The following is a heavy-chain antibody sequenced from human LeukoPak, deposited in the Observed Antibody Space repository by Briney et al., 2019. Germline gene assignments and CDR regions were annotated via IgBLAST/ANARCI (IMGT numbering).Heavy chain of an antibody. D-gene: IGHD3-3*01. CDR3: ARDRTDYDFWSGYYGYYYMDV. J-gene: IGHJ6*03. V-gene: IGHV3-23*01. Sequence: GGSLRLSCAASGFTFSSYAMSWVRQAPGKGLEWVSAISGSGGSTYYADSVKGRFTISRDNSKNTLYLQMGSLRAEDMAVYYCARDRTDYDFWSGYYGYYYMDVWGKGTTVTVSS. CDR1: GFTFSSYA. CDR2: ISGSGGST.